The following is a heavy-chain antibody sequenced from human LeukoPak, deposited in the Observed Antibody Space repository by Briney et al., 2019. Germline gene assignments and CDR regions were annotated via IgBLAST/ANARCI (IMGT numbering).Heavy chain of an antibody. CDR1: GFTFSSYS. CDR3: ATVSEY. V-gene: IGHV3-74*01. Sequence: GGSLRLSCAASGFTFSSYSMNWVRQVPGKGLVWVSGINHDGTGTYYADSVKGRFTISRDNAKNTVYLQTNGLRAEDTTVYYCATVSEYWGQGTLVTVSS. CDR2: INHDGTGT. J-gene: IGHJ4*02.